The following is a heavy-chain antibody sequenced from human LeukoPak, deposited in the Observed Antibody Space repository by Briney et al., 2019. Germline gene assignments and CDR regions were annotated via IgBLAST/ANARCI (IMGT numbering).Heavy chain of an antibody. J-gene: IGHJ3*02. Sequence: GGSLRLSCEVSGFTFSSYAMHWVRQAPGKGLEWVAVISSDGSKKDYADSVKGRFTISRDNSKNSLYLQMNSLRAEDTAVYYCARGGSIVGATNAFDIWGQGTMVTVSS. D-gene: IGHD1-26*01. CDR1: GFTFSSYA. CDR2: ISSDGSKK. V-gene: IGHV3-30*04. CDR3: ARGGSIVGATNAFDI.